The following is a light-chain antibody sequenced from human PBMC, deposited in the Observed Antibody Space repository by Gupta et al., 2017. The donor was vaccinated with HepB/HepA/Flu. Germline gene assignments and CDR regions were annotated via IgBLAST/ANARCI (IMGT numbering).Light chain of an antibody. CDR2: KIS. Sequence: VVMTQSPLSLPVTLGQPASICCTFSQSLVHTEGNNFLNWYLQRPGQSPRRLIYKISNRDSGVPDRFIGSGSGTDFTLKISRVEAEDVGVYYCMQASHWPYTFGQGTKLEIK. J-gene: IGKJ2*01. CDR1: QSLVHTEGNNF. V-gene: IGKV2-30*02. CDR3: MQASHWPYT.